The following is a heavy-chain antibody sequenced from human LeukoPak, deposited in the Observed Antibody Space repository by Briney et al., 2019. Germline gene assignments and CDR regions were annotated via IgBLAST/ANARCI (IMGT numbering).Heavy chain of an antibody. Sequence: PGGSLRLSCAASGFTFSSYAMSWVRQAPGKGLEWVSYISSSSSYTNYADSVKGRFTISRDNAKNSLYLQMNSLSAEDTAVYYCARDGGDPDAFDIWGQGTMVTVSS. CDR1: GFTFSSYA. D-gene: IGHD3-10*01. V-gene: IGHV3-21*05. CDR3: ARDGGDPDAFDI. CDR2: ISSSSSYT. J-gene: IGHJ3*02.